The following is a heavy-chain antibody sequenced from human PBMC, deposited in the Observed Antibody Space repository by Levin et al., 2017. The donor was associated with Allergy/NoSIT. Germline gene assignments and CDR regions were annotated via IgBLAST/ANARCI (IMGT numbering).Heavy chain of an antibody. CDR3: ARSNSPPPSGVFDN. CDR1: GFSLNDDRMS. D-gene: IGHD2-8*01. V-gene: IGHV2-26*01. Sequence: SGPTLVKPTETLTLTCTVSGFSLNDDRMSVSWIRQPPGKALEWLAHIFSNDEKSYNTSLKSRLTISKDASMSQVVLKMTNMDPLDTATYYCARSNSPPPSGVFDNWGQGALVTVSS. J-gene: IGHJ4*02. CDR2: IFSNDEK.